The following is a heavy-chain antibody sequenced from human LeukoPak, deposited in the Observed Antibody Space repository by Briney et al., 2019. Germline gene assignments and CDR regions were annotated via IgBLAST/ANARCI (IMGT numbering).Heavy chain of an antibody. D-gene: IGHD6-19*01. CDR2: ISAYNGNT. J-gene: IGHJ6*02. V-gene: IGHV1-18*01. Sequence: GASVKVSCKASGYTFTSYGISWVRQAPGQGLEWMGWISAYNGNTNYAQKLQGRVTMTTDTSTSTAYMELSSLRSEDTAVYYCARCQRLSSGWTDYYYYGMDVWGQGTTVTVSS. CDR1: GYTFTSYG. CDR3: ARCQRLSSGWTDYYYYGMDV.